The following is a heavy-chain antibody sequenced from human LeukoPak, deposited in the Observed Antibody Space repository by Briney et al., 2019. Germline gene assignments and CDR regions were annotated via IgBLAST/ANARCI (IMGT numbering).Heavy chain of an antibody. CDR2: IYPGDSDT. CDR3: ARSIAAATTYLDYFDN. CDR1: GYSFTSYW. V-gene: IGHV5-51*01. Sequence: GESLKISCKGSGYSFTSYWIGWVRQMPGKGLEWMGIIYPGDSDTRYSPSFQGQVTISADKSITTAYLQWSSLKASDTAMYYCARSIAAATTYLDYFDNWGQGTLVTVSS. J-gene: IGHJ4*02. D-gene: IGHD6-13*01.